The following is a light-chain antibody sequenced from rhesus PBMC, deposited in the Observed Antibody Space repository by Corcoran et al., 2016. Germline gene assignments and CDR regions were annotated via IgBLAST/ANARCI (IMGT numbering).Light chain of an antibody. Sequence: DIQMTQSPSSLSASVGDKVTITCRASQGICNALAWYPQKPWKAPKPLIYAASSVQSGVPSRFSGRGSGIECTLTISSLQPEDFAVYYGQQLNSYPYSFCQGTKVEIK. V-gene: IGKV1-33*01. CDR1: QGICNA. CDR2: AAS. CDR3: QQLNSYPYS. J-gene: IGKJ2*01.